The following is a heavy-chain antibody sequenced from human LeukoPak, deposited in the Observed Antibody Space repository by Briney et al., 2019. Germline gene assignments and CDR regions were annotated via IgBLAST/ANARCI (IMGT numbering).Heavy chain of an antibody. J-gene: IGHJ6*03. Sequence: GRSLRLSCAASGFTFSNYGMHWVRQAPGKGLEWVSGVSGSGGSTYYADSVKGRFTISRDNSKKTLYLQMNSLSAEDTAVYYCAKDSKIVGPTFRSYHYMDVWGKGTTVTVSS. CDR2: VSGSGGST. CDR1: GFTFSNYG. CDR3: AKDSKIVGPTFRSYHYMDV. V-gene: IGHV3-23*01. D-gene: IGHD1-26*01.